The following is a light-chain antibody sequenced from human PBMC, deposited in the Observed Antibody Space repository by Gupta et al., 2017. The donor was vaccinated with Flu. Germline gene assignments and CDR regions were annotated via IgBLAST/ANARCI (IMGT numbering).Light chain of an antibody. J-gene: IGLJ3*02. Sequence: QSALTQPASLSGSSGQSITISCTGTSSDVGAYNFVSWYQQNPGKAPKLMIYEVNNRPSGVSSRFSGSKSGNTASLTISGLQAEDEADYYCSSYTTANTLVFGGGTKLTVL. CDR3: SSYTTANTLV. CDR1: SSDVGAYNF. V-gene: IGLV2-14*01. CDR2: EVN.